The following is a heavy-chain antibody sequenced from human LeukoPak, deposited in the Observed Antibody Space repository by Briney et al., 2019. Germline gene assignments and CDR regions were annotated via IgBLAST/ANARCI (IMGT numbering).Heavy chain of an antibody. D-gene: IGHD6-13*01. J-gene: IGHJ4*02. CDR3: ARDAGSIAEAGTFDY. Sequence: SETLSLTCTVSGCSISSYYWTWIRQPPGKGLEWIGYIYYSGSTNYNPSLKSRVTISVNTSKNQFSAKLSSVTAADTAVYYCARDAGSIAEAGTFDYWGQGTMVTVSS. CDR1: GCSISSYY. CDR2: IYYSGST. V-gene: IGHV4-59*01.